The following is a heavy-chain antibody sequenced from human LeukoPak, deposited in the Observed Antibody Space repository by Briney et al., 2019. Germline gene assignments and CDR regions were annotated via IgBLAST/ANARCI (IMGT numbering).Heavy chain of an antibody. D-gene: IGHD6-19*01. CDR2: IYTSGST. CDR3: AREPQRTVADPLDAFDI. V-gene: IGHV4-4*07. Sequence: QPSETLSLTCTVSGGSISSYYWSWIRQPAAKGLEWIGRIYTSGSTNYNPSLKSRVTMSVDTSKNKFPLKLSSVTAADTAVYYCAREPQRTVADPLDAFDIWGQGTMVTVSS. CDR1: GGSISSYY. J-gene: IGHJ3*02.